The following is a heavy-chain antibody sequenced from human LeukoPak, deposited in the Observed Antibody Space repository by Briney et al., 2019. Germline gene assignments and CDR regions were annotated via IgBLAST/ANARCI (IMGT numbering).Heavy chain of an antibody. D-gene: IGHD3-22*01. V-gene: IGHV4-30-4*01. CDR1: GGSISSGDYY. CDR3: ARVWDREGYYDSNDAFDI. CDR2: IYYSGST. J-gene: IGHJ3*02. Sequence: SETLSLTCTVSGGSISSGDYYWSWIRQPPGKGXXXXXXIYYSGSTYYNPSLKSRVTISVDTSKNQFSLKLSSVTAADTAVYYCARVWDREGYYDSNDAFDIWGQGTMVTVSS.